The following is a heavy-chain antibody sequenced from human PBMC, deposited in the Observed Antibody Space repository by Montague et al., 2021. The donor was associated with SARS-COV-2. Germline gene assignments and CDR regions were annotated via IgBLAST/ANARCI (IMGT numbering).Heavy chain of an antibody. V-gene: IGHV4-59*02. CDR3: ARDSHYYDSSGHFDY. J-gene: IGHJ4*02. CDR2: IYYSGGT. D-gene: IGHD3-22*01. CDR1: GGSVSSYY. Sequence: SETLSLTCTVSGGSVSSYYWSWIRQPPGKGLEWIGYIYYSGGTNYNPSLKSRVTISVDTSKNQFSLKLSSVTAADTAAYYCARDSHYYDSSGHFDYWGQGTLVTVSS.